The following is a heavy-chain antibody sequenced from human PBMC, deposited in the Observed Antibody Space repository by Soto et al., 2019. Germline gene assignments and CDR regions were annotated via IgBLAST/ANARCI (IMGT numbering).Heavy chain of an antibody. V-gene: IGHV1-69*01. CDR1: GGTFSSYA. D-gene: IGHD2-15*01. CDR2: IIPIFGTA. J-gene: IGHJ2*01. Sequence: QVQLVQSGAEVKKPGSSVKVPCKASGGTFSSYAISWVRQAPGQGLEWMGGIIPIFGTANYAQKFQGRVTITADESTSTAYMELSSLRSEDTAVYYCARADGYCSGGSCTSYWYFDLWGRGTLVTVSS. CDR3: ARADGYCSGGSCTSYWYFDL.